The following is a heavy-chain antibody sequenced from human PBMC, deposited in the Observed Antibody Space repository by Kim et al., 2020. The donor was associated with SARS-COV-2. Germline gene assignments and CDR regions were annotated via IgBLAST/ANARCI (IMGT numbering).Heavy chain of an antibody. Sequence: GGSLRLSCAASGFTFSSYAMHWVRQAPGKGLEWVAVISYDGSNKYYADSVKGRFTISRDNSKNTLYLQMNSLRAEDTAVYYCARALGYSSSWPTLGYWGQGTLVTVSS. V-gene: IGHV3-30*04. CDR2: ISYDGSNK. D-gene: IGHD6-13*01. J-gene: IGHJ4*02. CDR3: ARALGYSSSWPTLGY. CDR1: GFTFSSYA.